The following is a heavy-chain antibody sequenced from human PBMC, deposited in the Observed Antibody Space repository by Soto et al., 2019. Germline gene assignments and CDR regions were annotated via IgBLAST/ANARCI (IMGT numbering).Heavy chain of an antibody. J-gene: IGHJ1*01. CDR2: ISGSGGTT. Sequence: GGSLSLSCAASGFSFSTYAMSWVRQAPGKGLEWVSGISGSGGTTYYADSVKGRFTISRDNSKNTLYLQVNSLRAEDTAVYYCAKDQAAAGTISRYFQHWGQGTLVTVSS. D-gene: IGHD6-13*01. V-gene: IGHV3-23*01. CDR1: GFSFSTYA. CDR3: AKDQAAAGTISRYFQH.